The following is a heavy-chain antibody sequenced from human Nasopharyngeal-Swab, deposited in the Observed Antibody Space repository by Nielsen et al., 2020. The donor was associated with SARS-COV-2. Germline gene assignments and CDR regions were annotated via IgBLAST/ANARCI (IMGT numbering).Heavy chain of an antibody. V-gene: IGHV4-30-4*08. CDR3: ARARIAMIVVVNAFDI. J-gene: IGHJ3*02. CDR1: GASTSTGDYY. D-gene: IGHD3-22*01. CDR2: IYYSGST. Sequence: SETLSLTCTVSGASTSTGDYYWSWTRQPPGKGLEWIWYIYYSGSTYYNPSLKSRVTISVDTSKHQFSLKLSSVTAADTAVYYCARARIAMIVVVNAFDIWGQGTMVTVSS.